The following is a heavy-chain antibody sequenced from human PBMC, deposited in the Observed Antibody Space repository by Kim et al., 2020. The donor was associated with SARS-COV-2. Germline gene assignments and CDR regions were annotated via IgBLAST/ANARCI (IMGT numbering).Heavy chain of an antibody. CDR2: INHSGST. V-gene: IGHV4-34*01. D-gene: IGHD5-12*01. J-gene: IGHJ4*02. CDR3: ARGKDGYNYGAWDY. Sequence: SETLSLTCAVYGGSFSGYYWSWIRQPPGKGLEWIGEINHSGSTNYNPSLKSRVTISVDTSKNQFSLKLSSVTAADTAVYYCARGKDGYNYGAWDYWGQGTLVTVSS. CDR1: GGSFSGYY.